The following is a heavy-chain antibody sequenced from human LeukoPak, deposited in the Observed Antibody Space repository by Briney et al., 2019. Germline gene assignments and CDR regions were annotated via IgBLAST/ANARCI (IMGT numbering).Heavy chain of an antibody. D-gene: IGHD1-26*01. V-gene: IGHV4-39*01. CDR3: ARLGGSYQPAGIVDY. CDR2: IYYSGST. Sequence: SETLSLTCTVSGGSISSSSYYWGWIRQPPGKGLEWIGSIYYSGSTYYNPSLKSRVTISVDTSKNQFSLKLSSVTAADTAVYYCARLGGSYQPAGIVDYWGQGTLVTVSS. CDR1: GGSISSSSYY. J-gene: IGHJ4*02.